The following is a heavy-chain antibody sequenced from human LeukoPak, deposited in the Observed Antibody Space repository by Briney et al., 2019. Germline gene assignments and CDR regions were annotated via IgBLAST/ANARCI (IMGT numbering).Heavy chain of an antibody. J-gene: IGHJ6*02. CDR2: INPSGGST. CDR3: ARDRPPAAAGYYYYGMDV. CDR1: GYTFTSYY. V-gene: IGHV1-46*01. D-gene: IGHD6-13*01. Sequence: GASVKVSCKASGYTFTSYYMHWVRQAPGQGLEWMGIINPSGGSTSYAQKFQGRVTVTRDTSTSTVYMELSSLRSEDTAAYYCARDRPPAAAGYYYYGMDVWGQGTTVTVSS.